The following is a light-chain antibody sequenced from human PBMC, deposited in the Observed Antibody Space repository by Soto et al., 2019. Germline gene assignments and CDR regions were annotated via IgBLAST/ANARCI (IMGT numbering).Light chain of an antibody. CDR1: QSVSNK. CDR3: QQHDNWPPIT. J-gene: IGKJ5*01. V-gene: IGKV3-15*01. Sequence: EVVMTQSPATLSVSPGDSAALSCRASQSVSNKLAWYQQRPGQAPRLLIYDASTRATGIPARFSGSGSGTEFTLTITGLQSEYFAVYYCQQHDNWPPITLGPGTRLEIK. CDR2: DAS.